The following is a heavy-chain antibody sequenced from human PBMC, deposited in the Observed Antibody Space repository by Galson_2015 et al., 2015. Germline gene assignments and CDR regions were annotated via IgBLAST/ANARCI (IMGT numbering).Heavy chain of an antibody. J-gene: IGHJ4*02. D-gene: IGHD2-8*01. CDR2: ISGSGSTT. V-gene: IGHV3-23*01. Sequence: SLRLSCAASGFTFSNYAMSWVRQSPGKGLEWVSGISGSGSTTLYADSVKGRFTISRDNSKNTLHLQMSSLRAEDTAVYYCAKEDLYTNGGLFDYWGQGTQVTVSS. CDR1: GFTFSNYA. CDR3: AKEDLYTNGGLFDY.